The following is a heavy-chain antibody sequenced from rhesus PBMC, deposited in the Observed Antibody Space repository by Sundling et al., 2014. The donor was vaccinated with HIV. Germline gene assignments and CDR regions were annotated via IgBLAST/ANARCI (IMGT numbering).Heavy chain of an antibody. CDR1: GDSIRSTF. D-gene: IGHD3-34*01. V-gene: IGHV4-173*01. CDR3: ARDLGRY. J-gene: IGHJ4*01. CDR2: ISGSAGNT. Sequence: QLQLQESGPGLLKPSETLSLTCAVSGDSIRSTFWSWIRQPPGKGLEWIGHISGSAGNTYYNPSLKSRVTISIDTSKNHFSLKLTSVTAADTSVYYCARDLGRYWGQGVLVTVSS.